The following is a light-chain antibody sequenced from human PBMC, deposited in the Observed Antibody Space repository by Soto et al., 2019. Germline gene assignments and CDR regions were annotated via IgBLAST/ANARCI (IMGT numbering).Light chain of an antibody. CDR3: HQYNSYPWT. CDR1: QSISSW. CDR2: RAS. Sequence: DLPMTQSPPTLSASVGDRVTITCRASQSISSWLAWYQQKPGKAPRLLIYRASSLESGVPSRFSGSGSGREFTLTISSLLPDDFATYYCHQYNSYPWTFGQGTKVEIK. V-gene: IGKV1-5*03. J-gene: IGKJ1*01.